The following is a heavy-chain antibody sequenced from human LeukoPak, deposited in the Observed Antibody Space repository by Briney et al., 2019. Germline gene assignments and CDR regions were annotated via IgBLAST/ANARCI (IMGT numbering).Heavy chain of an antibody. CDR1: GFTFSSYA. CDR3: ARGDFWSGPTDY. Sequence: GGSLRLSCAASGFTFSSYAMHWVRQAPGKGLEWVAVISYDGSNKYYADSVKGRFTISRDNSKNTLYLQMNSLRAEDTAVYYSARGDFWSGPTDYWGQGTLVTVSS. J-gene: IGHJ4*02. CDR2: ISYDGSNK. D-gene: IGHD3-3*01. V-gene: IGHV3-30-3*01.